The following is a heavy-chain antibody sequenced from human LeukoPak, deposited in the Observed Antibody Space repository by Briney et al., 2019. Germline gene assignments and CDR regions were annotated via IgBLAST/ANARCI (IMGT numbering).Heavy chain of an antibody. Sequence: ASVKVSCKASGYTLTGYYMHWVRQAPGQGLEWMGWINPNSGGTNYAQKFQGRVTMTRDTSISTAYMELSRLRSDDTAVYYCARGYYDSSGYSPWGYWGQGTLVTVSS. D-gene: IGHD3-22*01. CDR3: ARGYYDSSGYSPWGY. J-gene: IGHJ4*02. V-gene: IGHV1-2*02. CDR2: INPNSGGT. CDR1: GYTLTGYY.